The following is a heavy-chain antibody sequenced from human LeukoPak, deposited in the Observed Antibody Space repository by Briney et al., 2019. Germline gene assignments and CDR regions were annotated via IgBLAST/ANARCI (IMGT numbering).Heavy chain of an antibody. CDR1: GGSMSSGPYY. Sequence: PSQTLSLTCTVSGGSMSSGPYYWSWIRQHPGKGLEWIGYVYYSGSTYYNPSLKSRFTISVDTSNNQFSLKLSSVTAADTAVYYCARDGTRGYSYAYAFDYWGQGTLDTVSS. D-gene: IGHD5-18*01. V-gene: IGHV4-31*03. CDR2: VYYSGST. CDR3: ARDGTRGYSYAYAFDY. J-gene: IGHJ4*02.